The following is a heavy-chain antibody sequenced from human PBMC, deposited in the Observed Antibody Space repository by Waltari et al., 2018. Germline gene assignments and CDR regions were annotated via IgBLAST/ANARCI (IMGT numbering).Heavy chain of an antibody. CDR1: GFTFSSHR. CDR3: ASGYSSSWYGY. CDR2: ISSSSSYI. Sequence: EVQLVESGGGLVKPGGSLRLSCAASGFTFSSHRMNWIRQAPGKGLEWVSSISSSSSYIYYADSVKGRFTISRDNAKNSLYLQMNSLRAEDTAVYYCASGYSSSWYGYWGQGTLVTVSS. V-gene: IGHV3-21*01. J-gene: IGHJ4*02. D-gene: IGHD6-13*01.